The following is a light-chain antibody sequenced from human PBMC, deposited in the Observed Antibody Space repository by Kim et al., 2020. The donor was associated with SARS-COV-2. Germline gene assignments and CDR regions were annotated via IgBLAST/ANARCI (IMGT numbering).Light chain of an antibody. J-gene: IGKJ2*01. V-gene: IGKV1-39*01. CDR2: AAS. CDR1: QTILTY. CDR3: QQSYTPPYT. Sequence: DIQMIQSPSSLSAPVGDTVNITCLASQTILTYLNWYQQKSGTAPKLLIYAASGLHTGVPSRFTGSGSGTHFTLSIGSLQPEDFALYYCQQSYTPPYTFGQGTKLEI.